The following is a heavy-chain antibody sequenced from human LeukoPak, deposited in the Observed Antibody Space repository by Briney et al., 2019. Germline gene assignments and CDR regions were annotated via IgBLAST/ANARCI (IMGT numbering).Heavy chain of an antibody. Sequence: PGGSLRLSCAASGFTFDDYAMHWVRQAPGKGLEWVSLISGDGGSTYYADSVKGRFTISRDSAKNTLYLQMNSLRVEDTAVYYCAPIGAGYWGQGTLVIVSS. CDR1: GFTFDDYA. J-gene: IGHJ4*02. D-gene: IGHD4/OR15-4a*01. V-gene: IGHV3-43*02. CDR2: ISGDGGST. CDR3: APIGAGY.